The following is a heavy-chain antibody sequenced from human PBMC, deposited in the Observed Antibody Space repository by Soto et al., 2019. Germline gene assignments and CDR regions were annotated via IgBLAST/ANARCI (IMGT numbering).Heavy chain of an antibody. CDR2: ISRSGSTI. CDR1: GLTFSDYY. J-gene: IGHJ4*02. Sequence: GGSRRLSCAASGLTFSDYYMSWIRKAPGKGLEWVSYISRSGSTIYYADSVKGRFTFSRASATNSLSRQMNSRSPEATAGHYFTRGRGGRFNYWGQGTLVTVSS. CDR3: TRGRGGRFNY. D-gene: IGHD3-10*01. V-gene: IGHV3-11*01.